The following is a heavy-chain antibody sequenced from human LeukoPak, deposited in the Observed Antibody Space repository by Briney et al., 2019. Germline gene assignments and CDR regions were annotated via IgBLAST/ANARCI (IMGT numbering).Heavy chain of an antibody. CDR2: IYYSGST. CDR1: GGSISSYY. CDR3: ARVSRDGYNYVVDY. Sequence: SETLSLTCTVSGGSISSYYWSWIRQPPGNGLEWIGYIYYSGSTNYNPSLKSRVTISVDTSKNQFSLKLSSMTAADTAVYYCARVSRDGYNYVVDYWGQGTLVTVSS. D-gene: IGHD5-24*01. J-gene: IGHJ4*02. V-gene: IGHV4-59*01.